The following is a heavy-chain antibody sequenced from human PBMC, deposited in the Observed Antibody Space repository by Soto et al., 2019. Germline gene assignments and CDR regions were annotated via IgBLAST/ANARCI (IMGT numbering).Heavy chain of an antibody. J-gene: IGHJ6*02. CDR1: GFTFSSYW. CDR3: ASWGGGARDTYYFYGMGV. CDR2: IKEDGSEK. V-gene: IGHV3-7*03. Sequence: GGSLRLSCAASGFTFSSYWMSWVRRAPMKGLEWVATIKEDGSEKYYVDSVKGRLTISRDNAKNPLSLQMNSLRAEDAAVYYCASWGGGARDTYYFYGMGVWGQGTTVTVSS. D-gene: IGHD3-16*01.